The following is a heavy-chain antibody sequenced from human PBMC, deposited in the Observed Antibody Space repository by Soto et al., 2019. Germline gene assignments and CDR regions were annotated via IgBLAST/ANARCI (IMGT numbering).Heavy chain of an antibody. CDR1: GGSISSGGYS. CDR3: ASMYYYDSSGYFI. CDR2: IYHSGST. D-gene: IGHD3-22*01. V-gene: IGHV4-30-2*01. Sequence: SETLSLTCAVSGGSISSGGYSWSWIRQPPGKGLEWIGYIYHSGSTYYNPSLKSRVTISVDRSKNQFSLKLSSVTAADTAVYYCASMYYYDSSGYFIWGQGTLVTVSS. J-gene: IGHJ4*02.